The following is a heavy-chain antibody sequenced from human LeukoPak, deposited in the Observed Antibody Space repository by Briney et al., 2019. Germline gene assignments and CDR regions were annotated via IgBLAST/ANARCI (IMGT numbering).Heavy chain of an antibody. V-gene: IGHV4-39*07. D-gene: IGHD2-21*01. CDR3: ARWWRWWFDP. CDR2: IYSRGST. J-gene: IGHJ5*02. CDR1: GGSISSSNYY. Sequence: SETLSLTCIVSGGSISSSNYYWGWIRQSPGKGLEWIGSIYSRGSTYYNPSLKSRVIVSSDMSKNQFSLMLNSVTAADTAVYYCARWWRWWFDPWGQGTLVTVSS.